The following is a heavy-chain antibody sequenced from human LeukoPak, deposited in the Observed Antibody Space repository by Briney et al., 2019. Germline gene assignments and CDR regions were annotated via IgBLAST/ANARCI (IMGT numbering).Heavy chain of an antibody. Sequence: SGPTLVNPTQNLTLTCTFPGFSLTTSGVGVAWIRQPPGKALEWLALIYWDDDERYSPSLKSRLTITKDTSKNQVVLIMTNMDPVDTGTYYCAHGWSNIHHNFYGMDVWGQGTTVPVSS. J-gene: IGHJ6*02. CDR3: AHGWSNIHHNFYGMDV. CDR2: IYWDDDE. D-gene: IGHD1-1*01. V-gene: IGHV2-5*02. CDR1: GFSLTTSGVG.